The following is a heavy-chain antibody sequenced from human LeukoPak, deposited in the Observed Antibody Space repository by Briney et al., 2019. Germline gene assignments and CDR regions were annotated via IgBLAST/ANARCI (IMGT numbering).Heavy chain of an antibody. Sequence: PGGSLRLSCTASGSDFDAHGMRWVRQVPGKGLEWVSGISWSGGSTGYADPLMDRFTISRDNAKNSLYLQMESLRAEDTAFYYCARAPITSPFYFDYWGQGTLVTVSS. V-gene: IGHV3-20*04. CDR2: ISWSGGST. J-gene: IGHJ4*02. CDR3: ARAPITSPFYFDY. D-gene: IGHD2-2*01. CDR1: GSDFDAHG.